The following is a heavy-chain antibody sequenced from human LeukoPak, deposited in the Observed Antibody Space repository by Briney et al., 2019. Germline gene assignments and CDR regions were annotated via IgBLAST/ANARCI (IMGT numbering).Heavy chain of an antibody. V-gene: IGHV3-48*01. D-gene: IGHD4-17*01. CDR2: ISSYSSTI. CDR1: GFTFSHYS. J-gene: IGHJ3*01. CDR3: ARGNAYGERGFYAFDV. Sequence: GSLRLSCAASGFTFSHYSINWVRQAPGKGLEWISYISSYSSTISYADSVKGRFTISRDNAKNSLYLQMNSLRAEDTAVYYCARGNAYGERGFYAFDVWGQGTMVTVSS.